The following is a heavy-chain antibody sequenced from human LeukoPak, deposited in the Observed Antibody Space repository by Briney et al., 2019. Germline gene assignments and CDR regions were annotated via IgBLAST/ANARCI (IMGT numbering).Heavy chain of an antibody. CDR3: AREIEYSSSFWFDP. J-gene: IGHJ5*02. Sequence: PSQTLSLTCTVSGGSISSGGYYWSWLRQHPGKGLEWIGYIYYSGSTYYNPSLKSRVTISVDTSKNQFSLKLSSVTAADTAVYYCAREIEYSSSFWFDPWGQGTLVTVSS. D-gene: IGHD6-6*01. CDR2: IYYSGST. CDR1: GGSISSGGYY. V-gene: IGHV4-31*03.